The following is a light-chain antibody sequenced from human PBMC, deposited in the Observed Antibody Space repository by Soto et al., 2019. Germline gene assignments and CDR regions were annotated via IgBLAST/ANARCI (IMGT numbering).Light chain of an antibody. V-gene: IGKV1-5*03. CDR2: KAS. J-gene: IGKJ1*01. CDR1: QSISTW. CDR3: QQYNSYST. Sequence: QMTQSPSTLSASVGDTVTITCRASQSISTWLAWYQQKPGKAPKLLIYKASTLESGVPSRFSGSGSGTEFTLTISSLQPDYFATYYCQQYNSYSTFGQGTKVEIK.